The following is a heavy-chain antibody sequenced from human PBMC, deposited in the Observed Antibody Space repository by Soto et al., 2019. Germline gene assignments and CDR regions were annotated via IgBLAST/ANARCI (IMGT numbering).Heavy chain of an antibody. V-gene: IGHV4-30-4*01. CDR2: IYYSGST. D-gene: IGHD5-12*01. CDR1: GGSISSGDYY. Sequence: SETLSLTCTVSGGSISSGDYYWSWIRQPPGKGLEWIGYIYYSGSTYYNPSLKSRVTISVDTSKNQFSLKLSSVTAADTAVYYCAACSIVATTYNFEYWGQGTLVTVSS. CDR3: AACSIVATTYNFEY. J-gene: IGHJ4*02.